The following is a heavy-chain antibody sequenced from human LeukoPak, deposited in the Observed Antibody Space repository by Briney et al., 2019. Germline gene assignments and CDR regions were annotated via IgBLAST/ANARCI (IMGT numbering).Heavy chain of an antibody. J-gene: IGHJ6*02. CDR1: GYTFTSYY. CDR2: INPSGGST. CDR3: ARDPYYYYYGMDV. V-gene: IGHV1-46*01. Sequence: ASVKVSCTASGYTFTSYYVHWVRQAPGQGLEWMGIINPSGGSTSYAQKFQGRVTITADESTSTAYMELSSLRSEDTAVYYCARDPYYYYYGMDVWGQGTTVTVSS.